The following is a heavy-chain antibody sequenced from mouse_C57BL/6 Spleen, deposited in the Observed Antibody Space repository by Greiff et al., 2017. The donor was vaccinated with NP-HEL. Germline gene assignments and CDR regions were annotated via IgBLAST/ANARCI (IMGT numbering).Heavy chain of an antibody. CDR3: EIANDYEDYDMDD. V-gene: IGHV1-74*01. Sequence: QVQLQQPGAELVKPGASVKVSCKASGYTFTSYWMHWVKQRPGQGLEWIGRIHPSDSDTNYNQTFKGKATFTVAKSYSTTYMQLSSMRSENSEVYDCEIANDYEDYDMDDWGKGTSVTVSS. CDR1: GYTFTSYW. J-gene: IGHJ4*01. CDR2: IHPSDSDT. D-gene: IGHD2-4*01.